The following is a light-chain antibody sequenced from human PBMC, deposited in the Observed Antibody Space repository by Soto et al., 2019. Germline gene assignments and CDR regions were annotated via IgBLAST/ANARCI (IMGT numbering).Light chain of an antibody. CDR1: QSISSH. Sequence: DIPMTQSPSSLSASVGDRVTITCRASQSISSHLNWYQQKPGKAPKLLIYAASSLQSGVTSRFSGSGSGTDFTLAISSLQPEDFATYSCQHSHSTPLTFGGGTKVEIK. CDR3: QHSHSTPLT. V-gene: IGKV1-39*01. J-gene: IGKJ4*01. CDR2: AAS.